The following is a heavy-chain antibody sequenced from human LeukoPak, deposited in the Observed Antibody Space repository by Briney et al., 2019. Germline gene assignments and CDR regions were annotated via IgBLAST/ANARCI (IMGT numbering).Heavy chain of an antibody. V-gene: IGHV1-18*01. CDR2: ISAYNGDT. D-gene: IGHD3-22*01. J-gene: IGHJ4*02. Sequence: ASVKVSCKASGYTFTHHSITWVRQAPGQGLEFMGWISAYNGDTKFAQKFQGRVTMTTDASTSTAYMELRSPTSDDTAVYYCARDFSNTSGFKVMLDYWGQGSLVTVSS. CDR3: ARDFSNTSGFKVMLDY. CDR1: GYTFTHHS.